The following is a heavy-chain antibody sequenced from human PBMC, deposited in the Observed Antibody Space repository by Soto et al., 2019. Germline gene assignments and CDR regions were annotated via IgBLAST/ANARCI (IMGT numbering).Heavy chain of an antibody. V-gene: IGHV4-39*01. CDR3: ARLRRYNRNPNNWFDP. CDR1: GGSISSSSYY. CDR2: IYYTGST. Sequence: SETLSLTCTVSGGSISSSSYYWGWIRQTPGKGLEWIGSIYYTGSTYYNPSLKSRVTISVDTSKNQFSLKLSSVTAADTAVYYCARLRRYNRNPNNWFDPWGQGTLVTVSS. J-gene: IGHJ5*02. D-gene: IGHD1-20*01.